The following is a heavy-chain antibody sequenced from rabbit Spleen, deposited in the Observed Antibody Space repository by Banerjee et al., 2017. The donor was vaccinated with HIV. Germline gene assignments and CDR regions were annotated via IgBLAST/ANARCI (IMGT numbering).Heavy chain of an antibody. CDR2: IDTGSSGFT. D-gene: IGHD4-2*01. Sequence: QSLEESGGDLVKPGASLTLACTASGVSFTSSSYMCWVRQAPGKGLEWIACIDTGSSGFTYFATWAKGRFTVSKTSSTTVTLQMTSLTAADTATYFCARDSAGREDFNLWGPGTLVTVS. CDR3: ARDSAGREDFNL. CDR1: GVSFTSSSY. V-gene: IGHV1S40*01. J-gene: IGHJ4*01.